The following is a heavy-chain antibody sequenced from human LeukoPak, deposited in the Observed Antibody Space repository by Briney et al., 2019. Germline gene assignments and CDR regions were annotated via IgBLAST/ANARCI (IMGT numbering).Heavy chain of an antibody. V-gene: IGHV4-39*07. CDR1: GGSISSYY. J-gene: IGHJ3*02. CDR2: IYYSGST. CDR3: ARHPRMANDGFDI. Sequence: SETLSLTCTVPGGSISSYYWSWIRQPPGKGLEWVGSIYYSGSTYYNPALKSRVSISVDTSKNQFSLKLSSVTAADTAVDYCARHPRMANDGFDIWGQGTMVTVSS. D-gene: IGHD5-24*01.